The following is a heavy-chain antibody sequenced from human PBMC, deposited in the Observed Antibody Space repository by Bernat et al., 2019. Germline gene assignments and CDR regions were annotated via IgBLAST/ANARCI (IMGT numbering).Heavy chain of an antibody. CDR1: GFTFSSYE. V-gene: IGHV3-23*04. D-gene: IGHD3-16*01. Sequence: EVQLVESGGGLVQPGGSLRLSCAASGFTFSSYEMNWVRQAPGKGLEWLSGVSNSGGKTYYADSVKGRFTISRDNSKSTLHLQMISLRAEDSAVYYCAKGLGGNGIFYYYMDVWGKGTTVTVSS. CDR2: VSNSGGKT. CDR3: AKGLGGNGIFYYYMDV. J-gene: IGHJ6*03.